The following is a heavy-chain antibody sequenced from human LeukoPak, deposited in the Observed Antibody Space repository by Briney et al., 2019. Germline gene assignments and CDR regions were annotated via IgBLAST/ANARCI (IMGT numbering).Heavy chain of an antibody. CDR1: GFSLSTSRVG. CDR2: IYWDDDK. Sequence: SGPTLVKPTQTLTLTCTFSGFSLSTSRVGVGWIRQPPGKALEWLALIYWDDDKRYSPSLKSRLTITEDTSKNQVVLTMTNMDPVDTATYYCAHRRPRIAAAGENYFDYWGQGTLVTVSS. CDR3: AHRRPRIAAAGENYFDY. V-gene: IGHV2-5*02. D-gene: IGHD6-13*01. J-gene: IGHJ4*02.